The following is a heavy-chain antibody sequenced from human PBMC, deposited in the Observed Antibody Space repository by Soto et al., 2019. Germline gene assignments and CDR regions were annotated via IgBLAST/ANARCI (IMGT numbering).Heavy chain of an antibody. J-gene: IGHJ6*02. D-gene: IGHD2-15*01. CDR1: VASISSDNR. V-gene: IGHV4-4*02. CDR3: AKKGPAALRLSYFFGLDV. Sequence: QVQLQESGPGLVKPSGTLSLTCAVSVASISSDNRWTWVRQPPGEGLEWFGEISQSGTTKYNPSLGSRVTISVDKSKNQFSLRLTSMTAADTAVYYCAKKGPAALRLSYFFGLDVWGQGTTVTVSS. CDR2: ISQSGTT.